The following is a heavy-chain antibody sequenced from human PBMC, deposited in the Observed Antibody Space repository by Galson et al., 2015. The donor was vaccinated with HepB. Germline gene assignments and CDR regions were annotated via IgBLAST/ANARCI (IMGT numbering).Heavy chain of an antibody. CDR1: GYNFSNYW. Sequence: QSGAEVKKPGESLKISCKGSGYNFSNYWIGWVRQMPGKGLEWMGNIYPGDSDTRNSPSFQGQVTISADKSTSTAYLQWSRLKASDTAIYYCARQSITAAEFDFWGQGTLVTVSS. CDR3: ARQSITAAEFDF. D-gene: IGHD6-13*01. V-gene: IGHV5-51*01. CDR2: IYPGDSDT. J-gene: IGHJ4*02.